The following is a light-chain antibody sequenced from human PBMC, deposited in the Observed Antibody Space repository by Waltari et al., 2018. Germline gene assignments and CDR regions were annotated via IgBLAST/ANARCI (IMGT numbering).Light chain of an antibody. Sequence: LVLTQSPSASASLGASVKLTCSLPGEYSAYAIAWHQQQPLKGPRYLMTVNSDGSHKKGDGISERFSGSSSDLDRYRIISRLQSDDEADYFCQTWGTGIQVFGSGTKLTVL. CDR1: GEYSAYA. V-gene: IGLV4-69*01. CDR2: VNSDGSH. J-gene: IGLJ3*02. CDR3: QTWGTGIQV.